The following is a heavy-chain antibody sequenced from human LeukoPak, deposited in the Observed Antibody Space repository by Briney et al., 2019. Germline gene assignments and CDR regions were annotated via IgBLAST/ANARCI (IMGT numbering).Heavy chain of an antibody. CDR2: ISYDGSNK. V-gene: IGHV3-30*04. Sequence: GGSLRLSCAASGFTFSSYAMHWVRQAPGKGLEWVAVISYDGSNKYYADSVKGRFTISRDNSKNTLYLQMNSLRAEDTAVYYCARGQRYCSSTSCYVLWGNVDYWGQGTLVTVSS. D-gene: IGHD2-2*01. J-gene: IGHJ4*02. CDR3: ARGQRYCSSTSCYVLWGNVDY. CDR1: GFTFSSYA.